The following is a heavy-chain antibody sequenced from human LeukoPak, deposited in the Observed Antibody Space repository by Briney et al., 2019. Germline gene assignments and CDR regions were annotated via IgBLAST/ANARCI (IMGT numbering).Heavy chain of an antibody. CDR2: ISGSGGST. CDR3: AKVDGGIAAAGTPDY. CDR1: GFTFTTYA. Sequence: GGSLRLSCAASGFTFTTYAMSWVRQAPGKGLEWASSISGSGGSTYYVDSVKGRFTISRDNSKNTLYLQMHSLRAEDTAVYYCAKVDGGIAAAGTPDYWGQGTLVTVSS. D-gene: IGHD6-13*01. J-gene: IGHJ4*02. V-gene: IGHV3-23*01.